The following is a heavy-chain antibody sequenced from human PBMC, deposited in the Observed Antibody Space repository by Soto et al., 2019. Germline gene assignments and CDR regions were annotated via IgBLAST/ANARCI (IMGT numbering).Heavy chain of an antibody. CDR1: GYSFTSYL. CDR3: ARPSVVGGYDRRFEY. D-gene: IGHD5-12*01. V-gene: IGHV5-10-1*01. CDR2: IDPSDSYT. J-gene: IGHJ4*02. Sequence: GESLKISFKCSGYSFTSYLIILVLQMPGKGLDWMGRIDPSDSYTNYSPSFQGHVTISADKSISTAYLQWSSLKASDTAMYYCARPSVVGGYDRRFEYWGQGTLVTVSS.